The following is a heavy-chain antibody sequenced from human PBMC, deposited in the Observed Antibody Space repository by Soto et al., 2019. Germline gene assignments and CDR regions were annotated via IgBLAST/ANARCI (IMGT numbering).Heavy chain of an antibody. CDR3: ARQPRGAVTVTSVINWFDP. CDR2: IYYSGST. CDR1: GGSISSSSSY. D-gene: IGHD4-17*01. Sequence: LQLQESGPGLVKPSETLSLTCTVSGGSISSSSSYWGWIRQPPGKGLEWIGYIYYSGSTNYNPSLKSRVTISVDTSKNQFSLKLNSVTAADTAVHYCARQPRGAVTVTSVINWFDPWGQGALVTVSS. J-gene: IGHJ5*02. V-gene: IGHV4-39*01.